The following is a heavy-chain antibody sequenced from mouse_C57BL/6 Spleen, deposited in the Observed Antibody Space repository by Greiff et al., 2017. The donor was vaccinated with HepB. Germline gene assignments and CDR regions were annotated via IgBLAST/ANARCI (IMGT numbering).Heavy chain of an antibody. CDR3: ARGPPLTTVVAHFDY. CDR1: GYTFTSYW. V-gene: IGHV1-59*01. Sequence: QVQLQQPGAELVRPGTSVKLSCKASGYTFTSYWMHWVKQRPGQGLEWIGVIDPSDSYTNYNQKFKGKATLTVDTSSSTAYMQLSSLTSEDSAVYYCARGPPLTTVVAHFDYWGQGTTLTVSS. J-gene: IGHJ2*01. CDR2: IDPSDSYT. D-gene: IGHD1-1*01.